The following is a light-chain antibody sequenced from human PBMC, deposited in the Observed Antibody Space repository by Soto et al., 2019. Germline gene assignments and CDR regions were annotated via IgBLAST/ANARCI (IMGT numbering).Light chain of an antibody. J-gene: IGLJ3*02. CDR3: NSYTTVSTWV. CDR2: EVS. CDR1: TSDVGGYSF. Sequence: QSALTQPASVSGSPGQSITISCTGTTSDVGGYSFVSWYQQHPGKAPKLMIYEVSNRPAGVSNRFSGSKSGNTASLTISGLQAEDEADYYCNSYTTVSTWVFGGGTKLTVL. V-gene: IGLV2-14*01.